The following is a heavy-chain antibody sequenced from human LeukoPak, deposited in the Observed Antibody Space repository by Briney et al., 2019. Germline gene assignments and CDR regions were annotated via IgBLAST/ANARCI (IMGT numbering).Heavy chain of an antibody. Sequence: ASVKVSCKASGGTFSSYAISWVRQAPGQGLEWMGWMNPNRGNTGYVQKFQGRVTMTRDTSISTAYLELSSLRSEDTAVYYCARGPTEVSGSYRWFDPWGQGTLVTVSS. CDR2: MNPNRGNT. CDR3: ARGPTEVSGSYRWFDP. J-gene: IGHJ5*02. V-gene: IGHV1-8*02. CDR1: GGTFSSYA. D-gene: IGHD1-26*01.